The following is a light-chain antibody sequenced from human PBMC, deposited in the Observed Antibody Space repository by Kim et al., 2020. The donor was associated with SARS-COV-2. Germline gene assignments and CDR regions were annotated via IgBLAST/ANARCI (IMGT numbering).Light chain of an antibody. CDR2: DVS. J-gene: IGKJ2*01. V-gene: IGKV3-11*01. CDR3: QKRTRLLET. CDR1: QSVDNR. Sequence: EIVLTQSPVTLSLSPGERATLSCRASQSVDNRLAWYQQKPGQAPRLLFYDVSNRATGVPARFSGSGSGTDFTLTISSLEPEDSAVYYCQKRTRLLETFDQGTKLEI.